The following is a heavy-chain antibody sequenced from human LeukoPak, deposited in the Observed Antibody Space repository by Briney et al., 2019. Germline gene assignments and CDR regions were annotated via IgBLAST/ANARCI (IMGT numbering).Heavy chain of an antibody. J-gene: IGHJ3*02. D-gene: IGHD2-15*01. Sequence: SVKVSCRASGYTFTSYDINWVRQATGQGLEWMGWMNPNSGNTGYAQKFQGRVTMTRNTSISTAYMELSSLRSEDTAVYYCARWVVVVVAGGDAFDIWGQGTMVTVSS. CDR2: MNPNSGNT. CDR3: ARWVVVVVAGGDAFDI. V-gene: IGHV1-8*01. CDR1: GYTFTSYD.